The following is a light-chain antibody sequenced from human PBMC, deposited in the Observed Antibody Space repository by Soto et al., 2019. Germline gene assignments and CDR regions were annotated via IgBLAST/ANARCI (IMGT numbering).Light chain of an antibody. CDR2: DT. CDR3: QSDDGSLGGSIL. CDR1: GSNIGAAYY. V-gene: IGLV1-40*01. J-gene: IGLJ2*01. Sequence: QSVLAQPPSVSGAPGQKISISCSGTGSNIGAAYYVHWYQRFPGSAPKLLIYDTYRPSGVPDRFSASRSGTSAYLVITGLQADDEADYYCQSDDGSLGGSILFGGGTKLTVL.